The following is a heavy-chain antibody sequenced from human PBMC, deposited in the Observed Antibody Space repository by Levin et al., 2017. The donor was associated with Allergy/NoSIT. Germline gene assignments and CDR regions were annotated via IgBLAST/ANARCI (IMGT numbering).Heavy chain of an antibody. CDR3: ASDITVRGSKAMDV. CDR2: INTNNGNP. D-gene: IGHD3-10*01. Sequence: ASVKVSCKASGYTFTSYAINWLRQAPGQGPEWMGWINTNNGNPRYAQGFTGRFVFSLDTSVSTANLQISCLKAEDTAVYYCASDITVRGSKAMDVWGQGTTVTVSS. V-gene: IGHV7-4-1*02. CDR1: GYTFTSYA. J-gene: IGHJ6*02.